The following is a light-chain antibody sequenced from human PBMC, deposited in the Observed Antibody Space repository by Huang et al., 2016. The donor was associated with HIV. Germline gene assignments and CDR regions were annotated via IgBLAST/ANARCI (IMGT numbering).Light chain of an antibody. CDR1: QSLVHSDGDTY. J-gene: IGKJ2*01. V-gene: IGKV2-30*02. CDR2: KVS. CDR3: MQGTHWPPMYT. Sequence: DVVMTQSPLSLPVTLGQPASISCRSSQSLVHSDGDTYLNWFQQRPGQSPRRLIYKVSTRESGVPDRFSGSGSGTDFTLKISRVEAEDVGTYYCMQGTHWPPMYTFGQGTKLQIK.